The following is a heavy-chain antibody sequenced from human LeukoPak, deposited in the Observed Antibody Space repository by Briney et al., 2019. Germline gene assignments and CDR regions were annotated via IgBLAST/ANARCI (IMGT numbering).Heavy chain of an antibody. CDR3: ARGWPDYYSMDI. Sequence: PSESLSLTCTVSGGSMSSFYWSWIRQPPGKRLEWSGYIYYSGTTSYNPSLKGRVTISIDTSNNHFSLKVRSVTAGDTAMYYCARGWPDYYSMDIWGPGTTVTVSS. CDR2: IYYSGTT. V-gene: IGHV4-59*13. CDR1: GGSMSSFY. D-gene: IGHD2-15*01. J-gene: IGHJ6*02.